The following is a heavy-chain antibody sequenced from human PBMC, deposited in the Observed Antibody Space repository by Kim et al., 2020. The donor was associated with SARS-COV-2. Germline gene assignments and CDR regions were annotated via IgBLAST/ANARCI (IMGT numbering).Heavy chain of an antibody. V-gene: IGHV3-33*01. CDR2: IWYDGSNK. D-gene: IGHD4-17*01. J-gene: IGHJ3*02. Sequence: GGSLRLSCAASGFTFSSYGMHWVRQAPGKGLEWVAVIWYDGSNKYYADSVKGRFTISRDNSKNTLYLQMNSLRAEDTAVYYCARGDYGDYGTDAFDIWGQGTMVTVSS. CDR3: ARGDYGDYGTDAFDI. CDR1: GFTFSSYG.